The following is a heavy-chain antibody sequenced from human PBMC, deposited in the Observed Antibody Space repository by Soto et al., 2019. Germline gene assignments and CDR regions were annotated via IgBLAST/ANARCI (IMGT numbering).Heavy chain of an antibody. CDR1: GGSVSSNSYS. CDR2: IYSNDNT. CDR3: ACLNGYSVTTTCPASSGLHV. J-gene: IGHJ6*02. V-gene: IGHV4-39*02. Sequence: QLQLQESGPGLVKPSETLSLTCTVSGGSVSSNSYSWGWVRQSPGKGLEWIGTIYSNDNTHYNPSPLPPAPTSAPPSQITFPLRLNFVTAPHTPFYYCACLNGYSVTTTCPASSGLHVWPQGPPFTVSS. D-gene: IGHD2-2*03.